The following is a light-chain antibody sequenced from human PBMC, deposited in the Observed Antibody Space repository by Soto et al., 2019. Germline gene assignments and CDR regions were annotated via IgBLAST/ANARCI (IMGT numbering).Light chain of an antibody. J-gene: IGLJ3*02. CDR1: SSNIGANT. CDR2: VDN. Sequence: QAVVTQPPSASGTPGQRVTISCSGSSSNIGANTVNWYQQLPGTAPKLLIYVDNQRPSGVPDRFSGSKSGTSASLTISGLQAEDEADYYCISYTTSSTWVFGGGTKLTVL. V-gene: IGLV1-44*01. CDR3: ISYTTSSTWV.